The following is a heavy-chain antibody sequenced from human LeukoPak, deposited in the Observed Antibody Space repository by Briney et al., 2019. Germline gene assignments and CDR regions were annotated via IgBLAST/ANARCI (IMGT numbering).Heavy chain of an antibody. J-gene: IGHJ4*02. CDR1: GGSFSGYY. V-gene: IGHV4-34*01. CDR2: INHSGST. CDR3: ARLGGTVAGRIEY. D-gene: IGHD6-19*01. Sequence: SETLSLTCAVYGGSFSGYYWSWIRQPPGKGLEWIGEINHSGSTNYNPSLKSRVTISVDTSKNQFSLKLSSVTAADTAVYYCARLGGTVAGRIEYCGQGTLVTVSS.